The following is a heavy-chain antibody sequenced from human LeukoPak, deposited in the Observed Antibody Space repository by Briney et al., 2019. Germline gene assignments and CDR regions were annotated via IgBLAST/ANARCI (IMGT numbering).Heavy chain of an antibody. CDR1: GGTFSSYA. CDR3: AREGTTGNSPFDY. CDR2: INPKSGDT. V-gene: IGHV1-2*06. J-gene: IGHJ4*02. D-gene: IGHD1-1*01. Sequence: ASVTVSCTASGGTFSSYAISWVRQAPGQGLEWMGRINPKSGDTKYTKKFRGRVTMTRDTSISTAYMELSRLSSDDTAVYYCAREGTTGNSPFDYWGQGTLVTVSS.